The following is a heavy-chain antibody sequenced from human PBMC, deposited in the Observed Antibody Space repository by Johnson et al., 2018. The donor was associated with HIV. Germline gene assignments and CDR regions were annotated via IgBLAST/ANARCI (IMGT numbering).Heavy chain of an antibody. CDR3: TTGELWNGYYLHDAFDI. Sequence: QVQLVESGGGVVQPGRSLRLSCAASGFTFSSYAMHWVRQAPGKGLEWVAVISYDGSNKYYADSVKGRFTISRDNSKNTLYLQMNSLKTEDTAVYYCTTGELWNGYYLHDAFDIWGQGTMVTVSS. D-gene: IGHD3-3*01. CDR2: ISYDGSNK. V-gene: IGHV3-30*04. CDR1: GFTFSSYA. J-gene: IGHJ3*02.